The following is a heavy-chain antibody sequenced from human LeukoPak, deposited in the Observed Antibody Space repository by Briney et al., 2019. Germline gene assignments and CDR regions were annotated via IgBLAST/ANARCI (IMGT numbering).Heavy chain of an antibody. V-gene: IGHV3-23*01. CDR2: ISGSGDST. J-gene: IGHJ4*02. CDR3: AKSRGSYWVPEFDY. CDR1: GFTFSNYA. Sequence: GGSLRLSCAASGFTFSNYAMSWVRQAPGKGLEWVSDISGSGDSTNYADSVKGRFAISRDNSKNTLYLQMNSLRAEDTAIYYCAKSRGSYWVPEFDYWGQGTLVTVSS. D-gene: IGHD1-26*01.